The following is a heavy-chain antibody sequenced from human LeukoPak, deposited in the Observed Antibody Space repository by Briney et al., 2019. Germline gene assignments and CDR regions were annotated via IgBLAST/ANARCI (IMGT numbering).Heavy chain of an antibody. CDR1: GYSISSGYY. CDR2: IYHSGST. V-gene: IGHV4-38-2*02. CDR3: ARDYGVS. J-gene: IGHJ4*02. Sequence: SETLSLTCTVSGYSISSGYYWGWIRQPPGKGLEWIGSIYHSGSTYYNPSLKSRVTISVDTSKNQFSLKLSSVTAADTAVYYCARDYGVSWGQGTLVTVSS. D-gene: IGHD4-17*01.